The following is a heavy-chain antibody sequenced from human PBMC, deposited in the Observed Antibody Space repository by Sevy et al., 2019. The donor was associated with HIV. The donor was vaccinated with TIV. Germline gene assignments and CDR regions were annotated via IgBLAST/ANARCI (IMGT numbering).Heavy chain of an antibody. V-gene: IGHV4-59*01. CDR1: GGSISAYY. CDR3: ARAPPVRSGDDSLNWFDP. D-gene: IGHD5-12*01. CDR2: IYYTGST. J-gene: IGHJ5*02. Sequence: SETLSLTCTVFGGSISAYYWSWIRQPPGKGLEYIGYIYYTGSTNYNPSLKSRVTISVDTSKNQFSLRLTSVTAADTAINYWARAPPVRSGDDSLNWFDPWGQGTLVTVSS.